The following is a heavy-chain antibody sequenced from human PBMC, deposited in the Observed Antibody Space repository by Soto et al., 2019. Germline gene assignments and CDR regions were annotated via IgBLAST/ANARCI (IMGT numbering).Heavy chain of an antibody. V-gene: IGHV3-74*01. CDR3: ARGARELHVSSYYGMDV. D-gene: IGHD1-7*01. CDR1: GFTFSSYW. CDR2: INSDGSST. Sequence: EVQLLESGGGLVQPGGSLRLSRAASGFTFSSYWMHWVRQAPGKGLVWFSRINSDGSSTSYADSVKDRFTISRDNAKNTLYLQMNSLRAEDTAVYYCARGARELHVSSYYGMDVWGQGTTVTVSS. J-gene: IGHJ6*02.